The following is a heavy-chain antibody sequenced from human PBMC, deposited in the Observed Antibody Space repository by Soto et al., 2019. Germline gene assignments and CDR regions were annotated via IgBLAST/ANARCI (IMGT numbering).Heavy chain of an antibody. CDR3: ARDGVGATTFYGYFDY. CDR2: LRYDGSNK. Sequence: QVQLVESGGGVVQPGRSLRLSCAASGFRFSGFGMHWVRQAPGKGLEWVAILRYDGSNKYYADSVKGRFTISRDNSQNTLHLQMDSLRVEDTAVYYCARDGVGATTFYGYFDYWGQGILVTVSS. V-gene: IGHV3-33*01. CDR1: GFRFSGFG. D-gene: IGHD1-26*01. J-gene: IGHJ4*02.